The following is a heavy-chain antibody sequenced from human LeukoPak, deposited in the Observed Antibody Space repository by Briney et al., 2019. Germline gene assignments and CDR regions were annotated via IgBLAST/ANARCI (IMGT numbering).Heavy chain of an antibody. CDR2: IYYSGST. CDR1: GGSISSSSYY. Sequence: SETLSLTCTVSGGSISSSSYYWGWIRQPPGKGLEWIGSIYYSGSTYYNPSLKSRVTISVDTSKNQFSLKLSSVTAADTAVYYCARDAPLGDEYYYDSSGYYYGGHFDYWGQGTLVTVSS. J-gene: IGHJ4*02. D-gene: IGHD3-22*01. CDR3: ARDAPLGDEYYYDSSGYYYGGHFDY. V-gene: IGHV4-39*07.